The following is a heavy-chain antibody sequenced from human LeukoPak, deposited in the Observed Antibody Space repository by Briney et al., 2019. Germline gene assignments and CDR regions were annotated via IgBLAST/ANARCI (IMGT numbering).Heavy chain of an antibody. CDR2: ITSSSSYI. CDR1: GFTFSTYN. D-gene: IGHD6-13*01. J-gene: IGHJ6*03. V-gene: IGHV3-21*01. Sequence: GESLRLSCAASGFTFSTYNMNWVRQAPGKGLEWLSSITSSSSYIYYADSVKGRFTISRDNAKNSLYLQMNSLRAEDTAVYYCARDPLGSSWYYYYYYYMDVWGKGTTVTISS. CDR3: ARDPLGSSWYYYYYYYMDV.